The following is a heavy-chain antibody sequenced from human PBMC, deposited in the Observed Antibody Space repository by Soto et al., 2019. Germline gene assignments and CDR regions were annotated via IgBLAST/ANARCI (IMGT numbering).Heavy chain of an antibody. V-gene: IGHV3-11*01. Sequence: QVQLVESGGGLVKPGGSLRLSCAASGFTFSDYYMNWIRQAPGKGLEWVSYISRGAISIYYAVSVKGRITSSRDNAKNSLQLKMISPRAEDPAVYYCAGQYSSSSVEFLGQGTLVTVSS. CDR3: AGQYSSSSVEF. CDR2: ISRGAISI. D-gene: IGHD6-6*01. CDR1: GFTFSDYY. J-gene: IGHJ4*01.